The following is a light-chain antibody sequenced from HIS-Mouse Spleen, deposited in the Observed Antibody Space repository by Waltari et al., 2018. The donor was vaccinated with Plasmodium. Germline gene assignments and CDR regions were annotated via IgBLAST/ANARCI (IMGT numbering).Light chain of an antibody. CDR3: QVWDSSTV. J-gene: IGLJ3*02. V-gene: IGLV3-9*01. Sequence: SYELTQPLSVSVALGQTARITCGGNNIGRKNVHWYQQKPGQAPVRVIYRDSNRPSGIPERFSGSNSGNTATLTISRAQAGDEADYYCQVWDSSTVFGGGTKLTVL. CDR1: NIGRKN. CDR2: RDS.